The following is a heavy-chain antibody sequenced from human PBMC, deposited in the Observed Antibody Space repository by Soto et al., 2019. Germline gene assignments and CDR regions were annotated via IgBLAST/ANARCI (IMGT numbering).Heavy chain of an antibody. CDR2: ISYEGSKR. CDR3: TRNGGVLMFFSGSYSAY. CDR1: GFNFNNFG. J-gene: IGHJ4*02. D-gene: IGHD3-10*01. Sequence: PGGSLRLSCVASGFNFNNFGFHWVRQAPGKGLEWVASISYEGSKRHYADSVQGRLTISRDSSKNTVSLQINSLTPEDTAVYYCTRNGGVLMFFSGSYSAYWGRGT. V-gene: IGHV3-30*03.